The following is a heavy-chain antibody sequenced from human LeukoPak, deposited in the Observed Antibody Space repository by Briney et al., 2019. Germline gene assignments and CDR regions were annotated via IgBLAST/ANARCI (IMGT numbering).Heavy chain of an antibody. J-gene: IGHJ2*01. D-gene: IGHD4-17*01. CDR1: GYTFTNYF. CDR3: ARATGGYGDYGWHFDL. Sequence: GASVKVSCKASGYTFTNYFLHWVRQAPGQGLEWMGIIDPSGDSATYAQKFQGRVTMTRDTSSSTVSLDLSSLKSDDTATYYCARATGGYGDYGWHFDLWGRGTLVTVSS. V-gene: IGHV1-46*01. CDR2: IDPSGDSA.